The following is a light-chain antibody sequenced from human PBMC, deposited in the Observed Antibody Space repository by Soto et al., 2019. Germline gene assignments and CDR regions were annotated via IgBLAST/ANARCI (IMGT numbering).Light chain of an antibody. CDR3: CSYAGSYTFGV. J-gene: IGLJ1*01. V-gene: IGLV2-11*01. Sequence: HSALTQPRSVSGSPGQSVTISCTGTSSDVGGYNYVSWYQQHPGKAPKLMIYDVTKRPSGVPDRFSGSNSGNTASLTISGLQAEDEADYYCCSYAGSYTFGVFGTGTKVTVL. CDR2: DVT. CDR1: SSDVGGYNY.